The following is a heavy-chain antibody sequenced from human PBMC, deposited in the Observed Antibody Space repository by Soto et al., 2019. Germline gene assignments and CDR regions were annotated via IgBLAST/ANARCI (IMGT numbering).Heavy chain of an antibody. CDR3: ASTWGGRDLIAARPSHYFDY. CDR2: IYYSGST. CDR1: GGSISSSSYY. V-gene: IGHV4-39*01. Sequence: SETLSLTCTVSGGSISSSSYYWGWIRQPPGKGLEWIGSIYYSGSTYYNPSLKSRVTISVDTSKNQFSLKLSSVTAADTAVYYCASTWGGRDLIAARPSHYFDYWGQGTLVTVSS. D-gene: IGHD6-6*01. J-gene: IGHJ4*02.